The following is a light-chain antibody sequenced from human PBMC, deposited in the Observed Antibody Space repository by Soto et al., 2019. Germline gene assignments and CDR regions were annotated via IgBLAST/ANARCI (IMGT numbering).Light chain of an antibody. CDR3: SSYTSSSLYV. Sequence: QSALTQPASVSGSPGQSITISCTGTSSDVGGYNYVSWYQQLPGKAPKLMIYDVSNRPSGVSNRFSGSNSGNTASLTISGLQAEHEADYYCSSYTSSSLYVFGTGTKLTVL. CDR1: SSDVGGYNY. CDR2: DVS. V-gene: IGLV2-14*01. J-gene: IGLJ1*01.